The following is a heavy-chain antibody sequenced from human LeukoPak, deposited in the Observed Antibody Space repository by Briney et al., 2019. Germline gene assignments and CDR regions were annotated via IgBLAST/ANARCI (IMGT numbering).Heavy chain of an antibody. CDR3: ARGHSGSYYIRSDAFDI. V-gene: IGHV3-74*03. CDR1: GFTFNRYW. CDR2: INSDGSNT. Sequence: GGSLRLSCAASGFTFNRYWMHWVRQAPGKGLVWVSGINSDGSNTKYADSVKGRFTISRDNAKNTLYLQVNSLRAEDTAVYYCARGHSGSYYIRSDAFDIWGQGTMVTVSS. J-gene: IGHJ3*02. D-gene: IGHD1-26*01.